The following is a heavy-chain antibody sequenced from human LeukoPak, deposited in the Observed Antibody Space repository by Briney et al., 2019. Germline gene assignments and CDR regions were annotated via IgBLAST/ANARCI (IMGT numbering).Heavy chain of an antibody. CDR3: ARLRSSERVYGDYYMDV. J-gene: IGHJ6*03. CDR1: GGSISSYY. V-gene: IGHV4-59*01. CDR2: IYYSGST. Sequence: SETLSLTCTVSGGSISSYYWSWIRQPPGKGLEWIGYIYYSGSTNYNPSLKSRVTISVDTSKNQFSLKLSSVTAADTAVYYCARLRSSERVYGDYYMDVWGKGTTVTISS. D-gene: IGHD4-17*01.